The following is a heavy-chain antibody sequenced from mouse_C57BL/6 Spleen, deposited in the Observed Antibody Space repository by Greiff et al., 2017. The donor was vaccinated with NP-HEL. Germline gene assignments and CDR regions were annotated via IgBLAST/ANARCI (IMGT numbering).Heavy chain of an antibody. CDR3: TRRDSSGYVFDY. J-gene: IGHJ2*01. V-gene: IGHV1-5*01. CDR2: IYPGNSDT. CDR1: GYTFTSYW. Sequence: EVQLQQSGTVLARPGASVKMSCKTSGYTFTSYWMHWVKQRPGQGLEWIGAIYPGNSDTSYNQKFKGKAKLTAVTSASTAYMELSSLTNEDSAVYYCTRRDSSGYVFDYWGQGTTLTVSS. D-gene: IGHD3-2*02.